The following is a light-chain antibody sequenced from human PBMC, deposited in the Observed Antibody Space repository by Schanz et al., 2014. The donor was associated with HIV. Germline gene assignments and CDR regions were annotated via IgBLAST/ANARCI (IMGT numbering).Light chain of an antibody. CDR2: DVS. CDR3: GSCSTTNTCT. V-gene: IGLV2-8*01. Sequence: QSVLTQPPAASGSPGQSVTISCTEASGDVSVHNYVSWYQQHPGKAPKLIIFDVSERPSAVPDRFSGSKSGNTASLTVSGLQAEDEADYYCGSCSTTNTCTFGGGTKLTVL. CDR1: SGDVSVHNY. J-gene: IGLJ3*02.